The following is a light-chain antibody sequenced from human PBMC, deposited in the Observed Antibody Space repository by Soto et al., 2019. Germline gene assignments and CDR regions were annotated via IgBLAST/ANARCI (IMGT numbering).Light chain of an antibody. Sequence: QLVLNQPASVSGSPGQSVTISCTATSSDVENYKLVSWYQQHPGKAPKLIIYEVTKRPSGVSNRFSGSKSANTASLTISGLQPEDEADYYCCSSVGSYVFGTGTKVTVL. V-gene: IGLV2-23*02. J-gene: IGLJ1*01. CDR2: EVT. CDR3: CSSVGSYV. CDR1: SSDVENYKL.